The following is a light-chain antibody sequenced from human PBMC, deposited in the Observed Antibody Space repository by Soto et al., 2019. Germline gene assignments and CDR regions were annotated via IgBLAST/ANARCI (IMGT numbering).Light chain of an antibody. V-gene: IGKV1-5*03. Sequence: DLQMTQSPSTLSASVGDRVTITCRASQSISSWLAWYQQKPGKAPNLLIYKASSLESGVPSRFSGSGSGTEFTLTISSLQPDDFATYYCQQYNSYSVTFGQGTKVEIK. J-gene: IGKJ1*01. CDR1: QSISSW. CDR2: KAS. CDR3: QQYNSYSVT.